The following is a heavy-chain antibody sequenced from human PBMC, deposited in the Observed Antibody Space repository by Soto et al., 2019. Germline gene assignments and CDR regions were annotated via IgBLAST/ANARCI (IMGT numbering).Heavy chain of an antibody. CDR1: GFTFSSYG. CDR2: IWYDGSNR. V-gene: IGHV3-33*01. CDR3: AREFPPYGYDFWSGYYPYYYYYMDV. Sequence: QVQLVESGGGVVQPGRSLRLSCAASGFTFSSYGMHWVRQAPGKGLEWVAVIWYDGSNRYYADSVKGRFTISRDNSKNTLYLQMNSLRAEDTAVYYCAREFPPYGYDFWSGYYPYYYYYMDVWGKGTTVTVSS. J-gene: IGHJ6*03. D-gene: IGHD3-3*01.